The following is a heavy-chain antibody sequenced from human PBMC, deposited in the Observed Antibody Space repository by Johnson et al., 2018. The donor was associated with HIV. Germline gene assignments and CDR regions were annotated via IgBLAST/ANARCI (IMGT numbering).Heavy chain of an antibody. V-gene: IGHV3-15*01. D-gene: IGHD3-16*01. CDR1: GFTFSNAW. CDR2: ITSNTDGGTT. CDR3: TTVAAFGAFDI. J-gene: IGHJ3*02. Sequence: EMQLVESGGGLVKPGGSLRLSCAASGFTFSNAWMSWVRQAPGKGLEWVGRITSNTDGGTTDYAAPVKGRFTISRDDSKNTVYLQMNSLKTEDTAIYYCTTVAAFGAFDIWGQGTMVTVSS.